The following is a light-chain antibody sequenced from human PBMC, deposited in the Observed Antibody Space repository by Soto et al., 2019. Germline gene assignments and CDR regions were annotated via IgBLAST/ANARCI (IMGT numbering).Light chain of an antibody. V-gene: IGLV2-14*03. J-gene: IGLJ3*02. CDR2: DVS. CDR1: SSGIGGYNY. CDR3: SSYGASSTL. Sequence: QSALTQPASVSGSPGQSITISCTGSSSGIGGYNYVSWYQQHPGKAPQLMIYDVSYRPSGISDRFSGSKSGNTASLTISGLHHKDEADYYCSSYGASSTLFGGGTKVTVL.